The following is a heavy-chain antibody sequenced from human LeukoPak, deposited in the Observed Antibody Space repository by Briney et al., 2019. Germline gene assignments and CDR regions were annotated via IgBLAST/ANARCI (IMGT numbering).Heavy chain of an antibody. V-gene: IGHV3-23*01. CDR2: ISGSGGST. J-gene: IGHJ4*02. D-gene: IGHD3-22*01. Sequence: PGGSLRLSCAASGFTFNDYWMHWVRQAPGKGLEWVSAISGSGGSTYYADSVKGRFTISRDNSKNTLYLQMNSLRAEDTAVYYCAKDEFYFGVDSSGDNWGQGTLVTVSS. CDR1: GFTFNDYW. CDR3: AKDEFYFGVDSSGDN.